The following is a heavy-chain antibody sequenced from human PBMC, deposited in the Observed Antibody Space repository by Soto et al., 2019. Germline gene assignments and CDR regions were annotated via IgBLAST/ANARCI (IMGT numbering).Heavy chain of an antibody. CDR2: ILSDGSNK. D-gene: IGHD1-26*01. V-gene: IGHV3-30-3*01. CDR1: GFTLSSHA. J-gene: IGHJ4*02. Sequence: SLRLSCAVSGFTLSSHAMHWVRQAPGKGLEWVALILSDGSNKYYADSVKGRFTTSRDNSKNTMYLQMNSLSVEDTAVYYCARDDEGGSDCDLGYWGQRALVTVSS. CDR3: ARDDEGGSDCDLGY.